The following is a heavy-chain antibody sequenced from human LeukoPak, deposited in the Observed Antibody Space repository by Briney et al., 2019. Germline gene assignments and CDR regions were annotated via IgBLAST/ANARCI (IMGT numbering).Heavy chain of an antibody. CDR3: AADQGSGWYV. CDR2: INPSGGNT. D-gene: IGHD6-19*01. Sequence: ASVKVSCKASGYTFINHYMHWVRQAPGQGLEWMGIINPSGGNTRYAQKFQGRVTMTRDTSTSTAYMELSSLRSEDTAVYYCAADQGSGWYVWGQGTLVTVSS. J-gene: IGHJ4*02. V-gene: IGHV1-46*01. CDR1: GYTFINHY.